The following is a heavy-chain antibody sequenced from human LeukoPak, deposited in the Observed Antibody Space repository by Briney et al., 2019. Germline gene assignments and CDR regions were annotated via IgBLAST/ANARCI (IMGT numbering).Heavy chain of an antibody. CDR2: INPSGGST. CDR1: GYTFTSYY. V-gene: IGHV1-46*01. J-gene: IGHJ4*02. D-gene: IGHD2-2*01. Sequence: ASVKVSCKASGYTFTSYYMHWVRQAPGQGLEWMGIINPSGGSTSYAQKLQGRVTMTRDTSTGTVYMELSSLRSEDTAVYFCARDGPTAAPFDYWGQGTLVTVSS. CDR3: ARDGPTAAPFDY.